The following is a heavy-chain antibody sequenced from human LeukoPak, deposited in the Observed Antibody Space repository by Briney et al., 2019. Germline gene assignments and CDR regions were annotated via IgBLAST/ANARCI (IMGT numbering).Heavy chain of an antibody. J-gene: IGHJ6*02. D-gene: IGHD1-26*01. V-gene: IGHV3-7*05. CDR2: IKQDGSEK. CDR3: ARLMGGPYFCYGMDV. CDR1: GFTFSSYW. Sequence: AGGSLRLSCAASGFTFSSYWMSWVRQAPGKGQEWVANIKQDGSEKDYVDSVKGRFTISRDNAKKSLYLQMNSLRAEDTAVFYCARLMGGPYFCYGMDVWGQGTTVTVSS.